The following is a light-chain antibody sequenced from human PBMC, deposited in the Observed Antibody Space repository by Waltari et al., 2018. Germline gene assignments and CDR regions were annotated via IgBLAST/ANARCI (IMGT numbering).Light chain of an antibody. V-gene: IGLV4-69*01. Sequence: QLVLTQSPSASASLGASVKLTCTLSSGHSTNIIAWLQQQPEKGPRYLMNVNSDGSHNKGVGSPDSFSGSSSGAERYLTISSLQSEDEADYYCQTGGHGTWVFGGGTRLTVL. CDR2: VNSDGSH. CDR3: QTGGHGTWV. J-gene: IGLJ3*02. CDR1: SGHSTNI.